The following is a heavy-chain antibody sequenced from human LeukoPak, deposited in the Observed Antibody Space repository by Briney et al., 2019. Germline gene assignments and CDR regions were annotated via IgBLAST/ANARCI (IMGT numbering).Heavy chain of an antibody. J-gene: IGHJ4*02. V-gene: IGHV3-30*15. CDR1: RFTFSNYA. CDR2: ISYDGGNK. D-gene: IGHD6-6*01. CDR3: AGGRLYSSSAFEY. Sequence: PGTSLRLSCAASRFTFSNYAMHWVRQAPGKGLEWVAVISYDGGNKYYADSVKGRFTISRDNSKNTLYLQMSSLRDEDTAVYYCAGGRLYSSSAFEYWGQGTLVTVSS.